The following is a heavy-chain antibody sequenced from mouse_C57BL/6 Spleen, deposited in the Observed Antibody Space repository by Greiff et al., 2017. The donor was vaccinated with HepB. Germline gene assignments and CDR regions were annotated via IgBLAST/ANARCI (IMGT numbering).Heavy chain of an antibody. CDR2: IDPETGGT. Sequence: VQLQQSGAELVRPGASVTLSCKASGYTFTDYEMHWVKQTPVHGLEWIGAIDPETGGTAYNQKFKGKAILTADKSSSTAYMELRSLTSEDSAVYYCTRSGWLRNAMDYWGQGTSVTVSS. CDR3: TRSGWLRNAMDY. J-gene: IGHJ4*01. V-gene: IGHV1-15*01. D-gene: IGHD2-2*01. CDR1: GYTFTDYE.